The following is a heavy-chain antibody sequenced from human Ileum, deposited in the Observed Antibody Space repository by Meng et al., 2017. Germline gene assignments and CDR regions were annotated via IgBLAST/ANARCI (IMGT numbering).Heavy chain of an antibody. J-gene: IGHJ4*02. CDR1: RFTFSRSW. D-gene: IGHD2-15*01. CDR3: ATSRARLGVVGY. Sequence: GGSLRPSCAASRFTFSRSWMCWVRQAPGKGLEWVANIKQDGSETYYVDSVKGRFTITRDNAKNSLYLQMNSLRAEDSAVYYCATSRARLGVVGYWGQGTLVTVSS. V-gene: IGHV3-7*01. CDR2: IKQDGSET.